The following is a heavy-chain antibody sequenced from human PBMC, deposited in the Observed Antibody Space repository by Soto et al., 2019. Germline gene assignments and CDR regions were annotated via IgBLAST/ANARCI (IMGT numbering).Heavy chain of an antibody. CDR1: GYTFNKYG. CDR3: ARGRGLVIPACSSDSFDV. V-gene: IGHV1-18*01. D-gene: IGHD3-22*01. J-gene: IGHJ3*01. Sequence: QAQLVQSGGEVKRPGASVKVSCKASGYTFNKYGFNWVRQAPGQGLEWMGRISAFNDYTNLAQKFQGRITLTTDAATNTAYMEMHILRSDDTSMYVCARGRGLVIPACSSDSFDVWGQGTMVTVSS. CDR2: ISAFNDYT.